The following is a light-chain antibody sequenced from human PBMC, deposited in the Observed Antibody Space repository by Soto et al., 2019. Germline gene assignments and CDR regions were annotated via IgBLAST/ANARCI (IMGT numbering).Light chain of an antibody. J-gene: IGKJ2*01. CDR1: QSVTSNY. CDR3: PQYGHSPLLDT. Sequence: EIVLTQSPGTLSLSPGEGVTLSCRASQSVTSNYLAWYQQEPGQAPRLLIYGASTRAAGVPDMFSGRGSGTDSTLTITRREPVDFAVYYRPQYGHSPLLDTFGQGTKMVVK. V-gene: IGKV3-20*01. CDR2: GAS.